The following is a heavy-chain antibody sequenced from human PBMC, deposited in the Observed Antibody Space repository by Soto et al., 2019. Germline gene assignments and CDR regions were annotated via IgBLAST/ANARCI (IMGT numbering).Heavy chain of an antibody. CDR3: ARAGPYNWKFDH. CDR2: IYYSGST. J-gene: IGHJ5*02. CDR1: GGSISSGGYY. V-gene: IGHV4-31*03. D-gene: IGHD1-20*01. Sequence: PSETLSLTCTVSGGSISSGGYYWSWIRQHPGKGLEWIGYIYYSGSTYYNPSLKSRVTISVDTSKNQFSLKLSSVTAADTAVYYCARAGPYNWKFDHWGQGTLVTVSS.